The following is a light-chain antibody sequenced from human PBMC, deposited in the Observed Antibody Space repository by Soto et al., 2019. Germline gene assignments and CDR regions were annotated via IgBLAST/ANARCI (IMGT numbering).Light chain of an antibody. CDR2: DAS. V-gene: IGKV3-20*01. CDR1: QNVAKNY. CDR3: QQCSTTPLT. Sequence: IVLTQSPGTLSLSPGERATLSCRASQNVAKNYLAWYQQKPGQAPRLLIDDASRRATGIPDTFSGSGSGTDFTLTISRLEPEDFAVYYCQQCSTTPLTFGGGNKVEI. J-gene: IGKJ4*01.